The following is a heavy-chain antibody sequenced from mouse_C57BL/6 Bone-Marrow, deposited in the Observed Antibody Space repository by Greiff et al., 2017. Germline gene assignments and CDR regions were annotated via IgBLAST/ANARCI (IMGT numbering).Heavy chain of an antibody. V-gene: IGHV1-82*01. J-gene: IGHJ2*01. D-gene: IGHD1-1*01. CDR3: EREGTVVLSYYFDY. CDR2: IYPGDGDT. Sequence: VQLQQSGPELVKPGASVKISCKASGYAFSSSWMNWVKQRPGKGLEWIGRIYPGDGDTNYNGKFKGKATLTADKSSSTAYMQLSSLTSEDSAVSVCEREGTVVLSYYFDYWGQGTTLTVSS. CDR1: GYAFSSSW.